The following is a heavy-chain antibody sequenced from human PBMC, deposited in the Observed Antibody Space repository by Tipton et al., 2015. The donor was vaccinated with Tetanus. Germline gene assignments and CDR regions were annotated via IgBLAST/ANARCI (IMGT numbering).Heavy chain of an antibody. CDR2: IDANRGGT. CDR3: ARDGGDYIYYGMDV. CDR1: GYTFTGYY. V-gene: IGHV1-2*02. D-gene: IGHD2-21*01. Sequence: QLVQSGAEVKKPGASVKVSCKASGYTFTGYYMYWVRQAPGQVLEWMGWIDANRGGTAYAQKFQGRVTMTRGTSISTAYMGRRSLRSDDTAVYYCARDGGDYIYYGMDVWGPGTTVSVS. J-gene: IGHJ6*02.